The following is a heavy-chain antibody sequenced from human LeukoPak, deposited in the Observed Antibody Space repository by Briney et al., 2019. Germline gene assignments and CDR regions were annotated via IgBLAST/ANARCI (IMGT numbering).Heavy chain of an antibody. V-gene: IGHV1-18*01. CDR2: ISAYNGNT. D-gene: IGHD2-15*01. Sequence: VKVSCKASGYTFTSYGISWVRQAPGQGLEWMGWISAYNGNTNYAQKLQGRVTMTTDTSTSTAYMELRSLRSDDTAVYYCARVSGGGSCLNWFDPGGQGTLVTVSS. CDR3: ARVSGGGSCLNWFDP. J-gene: IGHJ5*02. CDR1: GYTFTSYG.